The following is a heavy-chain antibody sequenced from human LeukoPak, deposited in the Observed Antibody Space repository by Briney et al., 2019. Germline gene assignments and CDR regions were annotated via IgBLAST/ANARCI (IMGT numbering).Heavy chain of an antibody. J-gene: IGHJ4*02. Sequence: SETLSLTCAVYGGSFSGYYWSWIRQPPGKGLEWIGEINRSGSTNYNPSLKSRVTISVDTSKNQFSLKLSSVTAADTAVYYCARVGYSYGYDYWGQGTLVTVSS. CDR3: ARVGYSYGYDY. D-gene: IGHD5-18*01. CDR1: GGSFSGYY. CDR2: INRSGST. V-gene: IGHV4-34*01.